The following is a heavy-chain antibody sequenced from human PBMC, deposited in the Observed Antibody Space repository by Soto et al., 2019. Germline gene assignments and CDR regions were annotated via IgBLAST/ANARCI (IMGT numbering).Heavy chain of an antibody. V-gene: IGHV1-2*04. CDR2: INPSSGGT. D-gene: IGHD6-19*01. CDR3: ARESIAVAGTSANDAFDI. J-gene: IGHJ3*02. Sequence: ASVKVSCKASGGTFSSYTISWVRQAPGQGLEWMGWINPSSGGTNYAQKFQGWVTMTRDTSISTAYMELSRLRSDDTAVYYCARESIAVAGTSANDAFDIWGQGTMVTVSS. CDR1: GGTFSSYT.